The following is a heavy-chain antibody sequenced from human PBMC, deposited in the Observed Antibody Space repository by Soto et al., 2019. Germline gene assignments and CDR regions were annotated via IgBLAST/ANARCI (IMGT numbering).Heavy chain of an antibody. CDR2: ISGSGGST. Sequence: GGSLRLSCGASGFTFSSYAMSWVRQAPGKGLEWVSAISGSGGSTYYADSVKGRFTISRDNSKNTLYLQMNSLRAEDTAVYYCAKGPGLQLKEDYWGQGTLVTVSS. CDR3: AKGPGLQLKEDY. J-gene: IGHJ4*02. D-gene: IGHD4-4*01. V-gene: IGHV3-23*01. CDR1: GFTFSSYA.